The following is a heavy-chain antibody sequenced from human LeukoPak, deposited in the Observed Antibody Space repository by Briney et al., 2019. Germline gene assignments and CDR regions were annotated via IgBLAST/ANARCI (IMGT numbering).Heavy chain of an antibody. CDR2: INPNSGGT. CDR1: GYTFTGYY. Sequence: ASVKVSCKASGYTFTGYYMHWVRQAPGQGLEWMGWINPNSGGTNYAQKFQGRVTMTRDTSISTAYMELSRLRSDDTAVYYCARPDYYGSGSTFDYWGQGTLVTVSS. V-gene: IGHV1-2*02. CDR3: ARPDYYGSGSTFDY. D-gene: IGHD3-10*01. J-gene: IGHJ4*02.